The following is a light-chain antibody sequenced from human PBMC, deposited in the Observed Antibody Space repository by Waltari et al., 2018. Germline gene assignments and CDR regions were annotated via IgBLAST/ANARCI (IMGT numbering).Light chain of an antibody. CDR1: HTVTTK. CDR3: QQYNNWPPLT. CDR2: GAS. Sequence: IVMTQSPATLSVSPGDGASLSCRASHTVTTKLAWYQQKPGQPPRLLFYGASTRATGVPARFSASGSGTEFTLTISSLQPEDFAVYYCQQYNNWPPLTFGGGTKVEI. V-gene: IGKV3-15*01. J-gene: IGKJ4*01.